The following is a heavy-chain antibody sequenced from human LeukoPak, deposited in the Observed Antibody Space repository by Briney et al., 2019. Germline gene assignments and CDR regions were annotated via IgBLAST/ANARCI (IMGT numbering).Heavy chain of an antibody. J-gene: IGHJ4*02. V-gene: IGHV4-39*01. D-gene: IGHD2/OR15-2a*01. Sequence: SETLSLTCTVSGVSISTSSYYWGWIRQPPGKGLEWIGSMFYSGSTYYNPSLKSRVTISVDTSKNQFSLKLSSVTAADTAVYYCARRRYYYYFDYWGQGTLVTVSS. CDR3: ARRRYYYYFDY. CDR1: GVSISTSSYY. CDR2: MFYSGST.